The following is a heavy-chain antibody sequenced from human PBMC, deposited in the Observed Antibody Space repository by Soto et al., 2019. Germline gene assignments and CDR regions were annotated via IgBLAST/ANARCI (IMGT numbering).Heavy chain of an antibody. J-gene: IGHJ5*02. CDR1: GGSISSYY. CDR2: IYTSGST. D-gene: IGHD3-22*01. V-gene: IGHV4-4*07. CDR3: ARESSITMIVVAKRGWFDP. Sequence: SETLSLTCTVSGGSISSYYWSWIRQPAGKGLEWIGRIYTSGSTNYNPSLKSRVTMSVDTSKNQFSLKLSSVTAADTALYYCARESSITMIVVAKRGWFDPWGQGTLVTVSS.